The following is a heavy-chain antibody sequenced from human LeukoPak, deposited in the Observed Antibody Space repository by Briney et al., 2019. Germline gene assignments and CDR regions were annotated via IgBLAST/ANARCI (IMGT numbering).Heavy chain of an antibody. CDR1: GYTFTGYY. CDR2: INPNSGGT. D-gene: IGHD3-22*01. Sequence: ASVKVSCKASGYTFTGYYMHWVRQAPGQGLEWMGRINPNSGGTNYAQKFQGRVTMTRDTSISTAYMELSRLRSEDTAVYYCARDSQGDYYDSSGIPYYWGQGTLVTVS. J-gene: IGHJ4*02. V-gene: IGHV1-2*06. CDR3: ARDSQGDYYDSSGIPYY.